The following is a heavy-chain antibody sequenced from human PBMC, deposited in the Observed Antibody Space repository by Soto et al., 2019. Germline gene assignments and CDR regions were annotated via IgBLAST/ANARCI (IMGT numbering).Heavy chain of an antibody. CDR3: ARGRRGGDCYVDY. CDR1: GGSFSGYY. V-gene: IGHV4-34*01. D-gene: IGHD2-21*02. J-gene: IGHJ4*02. Sequence: PSETLSLTCAVYGGSFSGYYWSWIRQPPGKGLEWIGEINHSGSTNYNPSLKSRVTISVDTSKNQFSLKLSSVTAADTAVYYCARGRRGGDCYVDYWGQGTLVTVSS. CDR2: INHSGST.